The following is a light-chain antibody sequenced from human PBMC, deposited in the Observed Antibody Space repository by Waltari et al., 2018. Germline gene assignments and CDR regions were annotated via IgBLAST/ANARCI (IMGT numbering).Light chain of an antibody. Sequence: EIVLTQSPGTLSLSPGERATLSCRASQSVSSSYLAWYQQKPGQAPRLLIYGASSRATGIPDRFSGSGSGTDFTLTINRLEPEDFAVYYCQQYGSSPQYTFGQETKLEIK. CDR2: GAS. J-gene: IGKJ2*01. V-gene: IGKV3-20*01. CDR1: QSVSSSY. CDR3: QQYGSSPQYT.